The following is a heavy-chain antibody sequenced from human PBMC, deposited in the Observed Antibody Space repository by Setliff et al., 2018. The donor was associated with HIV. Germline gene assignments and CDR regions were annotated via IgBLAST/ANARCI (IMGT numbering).Heavy chain of an antibody. CDR1: GYSFTSYT. Sequence: ASVKVSCKTSGYSFTSYTMHWLRQAPGQRPEWMGWINVVTVNTKYSLKLQGRVTITRDTSATAVYMKLCSLRSEDTAVYYCARGRGLYSSGYYIDYWGQGTLVTVSS. CDR3: ARGRGLYSSGYYIDY. J-gene: IGHJ4*02. CDR2: INVVTVNT. D-gene: IGHD6-19*01. V-gene: IGHV1-3*01.